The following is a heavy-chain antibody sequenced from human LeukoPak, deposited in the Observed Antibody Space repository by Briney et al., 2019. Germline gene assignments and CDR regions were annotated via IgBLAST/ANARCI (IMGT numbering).Heavy chain of an antibody. CDR1: GFTVSSNY. CDR2: IYSGGST. J-gene: IGHJ4*02. V-gene: IGHV3-66*01. Sequence: GGSLRLSCAASGFTVSSNYMSWVRQAPGKGLEWVSVIYSGGSTYYADSVKGRFTISRDNSKNTLYLQMNSLRVEDTAVYYCARVKSGSYSYFDYWGQGTLVTVSS. D-gene: IGHD1-26*01. CDR3: ARVKSGSYSYFDY.